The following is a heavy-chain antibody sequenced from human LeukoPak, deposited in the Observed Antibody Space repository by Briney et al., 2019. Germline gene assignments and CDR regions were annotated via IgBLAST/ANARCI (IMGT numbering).Heavy chain of an antibody. D-gene: IGHD3/OR15-3a*01. J-gene: IGHJ4*02. CDR3: AKGDWAAGRYFDY. V-gene: IGHV3-23*01. Sequence: GGSLRLSCAASGFTFNNYAMSWVRQAPGKGLEWLSSISGSGATTYYADSVKGRFTISRDNSKNTLYLQMNSLRAEDTAVYYCAKGDWAAGRYFDYWGQGTLVTVSS. CDR1: GFTFNNYA. CDR2: ISGSGATT.